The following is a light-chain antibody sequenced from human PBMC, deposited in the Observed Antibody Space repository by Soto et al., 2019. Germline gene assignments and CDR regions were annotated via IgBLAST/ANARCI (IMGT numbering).Light chain of an antibody. V-gene: IGKV3D-20*02. Sequence: EIVLTQSPGTLSLSPGERATLSCRASQSVSSSYLAWYQQKPGQAPRLLISDASNRATGVPARFSGSGSGTDFTLTISSLEPEDFAVYYCQQRNILPLTFGGGTKVEIK. CDR2: DAS. J-gene: IGKJ4*01. CDR1: QSVSSSY. CDR3: QQRNILPLT.